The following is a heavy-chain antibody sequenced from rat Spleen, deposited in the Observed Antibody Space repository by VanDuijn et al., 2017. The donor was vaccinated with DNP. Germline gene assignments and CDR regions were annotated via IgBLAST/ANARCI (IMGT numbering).Heavy chain of an antibody. D-gene: IGHD4-3*01. CDR3: ARDPFYNSGALDA. Sequence: QVQLKESGPGLVQPSQTLSLTCTVSGFSLIKDGVSWVRQPPGKGLEWIAAISSGGSTYYVPALKSRLTISRDTSTSQVFLKMNSLQTEDTAIYFCARDPFYNSGALDAWGQGTSVTVSS. J-gene: IGHJ4*01. CDR2: ISSGGST. V-gene: IGHV2S12*01. CDR1: GFSLIKDG.